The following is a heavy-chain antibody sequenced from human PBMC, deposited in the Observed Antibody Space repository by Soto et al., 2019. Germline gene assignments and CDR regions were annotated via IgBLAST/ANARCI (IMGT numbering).Heavy chain of an antibody. CDR3: AREQDRSGWYGDYYYGMHV. Sequence: GGSLRLSCAASGFTFSSYSMNWVRQAPGKGLEWVSSITSSSSNIYYADSVKGRFTISRDNAKNSLYLQMNSLRAEDTAVYYCAREQDRSGWYGDYYYGMHVWDQGTT. CDR1: GFTFSSYS. V-gene: IGHV3-21*01. CDR2: ITSSSSNI. J-gene: IGHJ6*02. D-gene: IGHD6-19*01.